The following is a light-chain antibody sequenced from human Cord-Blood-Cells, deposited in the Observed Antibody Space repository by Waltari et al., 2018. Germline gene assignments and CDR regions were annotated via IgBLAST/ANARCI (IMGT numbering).Light chain of an antibody. CDR2: RNN. CDR3: AAWDDSLSGWV. J-gene: IGLJ3*02. V-gene: IGLV1-47*01. Sequence: QSVLTQPPSASGTPGQSVTISCSGRSSNIGSNYVYWYHQLPGTAPQLLIYRNNQRPAGVPARFSGSKSGTSASLAISGRRSEDEADYYCAAWDDSLSGWVFGGGTKLTVL. CDR1: SSNIGSNY.